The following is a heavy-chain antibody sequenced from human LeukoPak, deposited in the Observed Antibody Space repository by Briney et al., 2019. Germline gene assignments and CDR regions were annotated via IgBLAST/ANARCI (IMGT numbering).Heavy chain of an antibody. Sequence: GESLKISCKGSGYSFTSYWIGWVRQMPGKGLEWMGIIYPGDSDTRYSPSFQGQVTISADKSISTAYLQWSSLKASDTAMYYCARQGSYVTAIPWVYYHYGMDVWGQGTTVTVSS. D-gene: IGHD2-21*02. J-gene: IGHJ6*02. V-gene: IGHV5-51*01. CDR1: GYSFTSYW. CDR2: IYPGDSDT. CDR3: ARQGSYVTAIPWVYYHYGMDV.